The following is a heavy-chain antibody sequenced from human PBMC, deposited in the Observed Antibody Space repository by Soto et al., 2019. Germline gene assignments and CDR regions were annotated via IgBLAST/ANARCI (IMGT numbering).Heavy chain of an antibody. D-gene: IGHD3-22*01. CDR3: ATIYDSSGYSGLLGGTKSYGMDA. V-gene: IGHV3-48*02. CDR1: GFTFSSYS. CDR2: ISSSSSTI. Sequence: GGSLRLSCAASGFTFSSYSMNWVRQAPGKGLEWVSYISSSSSTIYYADSVKGRFTISRDNAKNSLYLQMNSLRDEDTPVYYSATIYDSSGYSGLLGGTKSYGMDAWGQETTVTVSS. J-gene: IGHJ6*02.